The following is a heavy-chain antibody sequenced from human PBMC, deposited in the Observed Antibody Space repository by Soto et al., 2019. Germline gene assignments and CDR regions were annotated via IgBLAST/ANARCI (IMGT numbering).Heavy chain of an antibody. Sequence: EASVKVSCKASGGTFSSYAISWVQQAPGQGLEWMGGIIPIFGTANYAQKLQGRVTMTTDTSTSTAYMELRSLRSDDTAVYYCARDCPVPPATPNNWYDPWGQGTLVTVSS. V-gene: IGHV1-69*05. CDR1: GGTFSSYA. CDR3: ARDCPVPPATPNNWYDP. CDR2: IIPIFGTA. D-gene: IGHD2-2*02. J-gene: IGHJ5*02.